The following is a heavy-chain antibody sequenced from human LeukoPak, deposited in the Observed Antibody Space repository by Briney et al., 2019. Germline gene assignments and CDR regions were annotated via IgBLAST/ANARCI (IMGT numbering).Heavy chain of an antibody. J-gene: IGHJ4*02. Sequence: ASVKVSCKASGYSFIAYYMHWVRQAPGQGLEWMGWINPISGVTNYAQKFKGRVTMTVDTSINTAYMDINTLTSDDTAVYFCARDPWFDELARDYWGQGTLVTVSS. CDR2: INPISGVT. CDR3: ARDPWFDELARDY. D-gene: IGHD3-10*01. V-gene: IGHV1-2*02. CDR1: GYSFIAYY.